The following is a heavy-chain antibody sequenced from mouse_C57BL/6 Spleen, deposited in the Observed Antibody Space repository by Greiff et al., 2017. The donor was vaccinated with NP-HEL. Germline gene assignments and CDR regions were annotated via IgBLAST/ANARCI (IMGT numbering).Heavy chain of an antibody. CDR3: VSWVDKCKSEWAY. CDR2: IDPSDGYT. V-gene: IGHV1-69*01. Sequence: QVQLQQSGPELVMPGASVKLSCKASGYSFTSYWMNWVKQRPGKGLEWIGEIDPSDGYTNYNQKFKGKSTLTVDKSSSTAYMQLSSLTSEDSAVYYCVSWVDKCKSEWAYWGKGTLVTVSA. D-gene: IGHD1-3*01. CDR1: GYSFTSYW. J-gene: IGHJ3*01.